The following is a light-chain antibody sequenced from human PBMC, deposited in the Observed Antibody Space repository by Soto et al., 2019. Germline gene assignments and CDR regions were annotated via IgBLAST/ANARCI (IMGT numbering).Light chain of an antibody. CDR1: RSILSSSNNKNY. V-gene: IGKV4-1*01. Sequence: DIVMTQSPDSLAVSLGERATINCKSSRSILSSSNNKNYLAWYQQKPGQPPRLLLYWASTRESGVPDRFSGSGSGTDFTLTISSLQAEDVAVYYCQQYYSSPFTFGPGTKVDIK. CDR2: WAS. J-gene: IGKJ3*01. CDR3: QQYYSSPFT.